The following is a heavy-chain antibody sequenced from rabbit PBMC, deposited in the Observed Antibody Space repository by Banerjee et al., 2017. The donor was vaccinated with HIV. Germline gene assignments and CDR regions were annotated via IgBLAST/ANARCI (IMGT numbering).Heavy chain of an antibody. CDR3: ARGGNFLIHNL. V-gene: IGHV1S47*01. J-gene: IGHJ4*01. CDR2: IYPDYGST. CDR1: GIDFSSYG. Sequence: QEQLVESGGGLVTLGGSLKLSCKASGIDFSSYGISWVRQAPGKGLEWIAYIYPDYGSTDYASWVNGRFTISLDNAQNTVFLQMTSLTAADTATYFCARGGNFLIHNLWGPGTLVTVS.